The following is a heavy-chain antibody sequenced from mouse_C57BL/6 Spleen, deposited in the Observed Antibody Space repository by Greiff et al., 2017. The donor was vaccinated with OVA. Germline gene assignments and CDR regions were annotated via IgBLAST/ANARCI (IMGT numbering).Heavy chain of an antibody. J-gene: IGHJ4*01. CDR2: IYPGNSDT. V-gene: IGHV1-5*01. CDR1: GYTFTSYW. Sequence: VQLQQSGTVLARPGASVKMSCKTSGYTFTSYWMHWVKQRPGQGLEWIGAIYPGNSDTSYNQKFKGKAKLTAVTSASTAYMELSSLTNEDSAVYYCGSSSRYYYAMDYWGQGTSVTVSS. D-gene: IGHD1-1*01. CDR3: GSSSRYYYAMDY.